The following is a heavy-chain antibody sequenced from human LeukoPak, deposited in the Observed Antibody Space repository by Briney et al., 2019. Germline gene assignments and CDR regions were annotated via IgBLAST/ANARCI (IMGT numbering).Heavy chain of an antibody. CDR3: AKIQDRLRGEFDY. CDR1: GFTFSSYA. Sequence: PGGSLRLSCAASGFTFSSYAVSWVRQAPGKGLEWVSAISGSGGSTYYADSVKGRFTISRDNSKNTLYLQMNSLRAEDTAVYYCAKIQDRLRGEFDYWGQGTLVTVSP. V-gene: IGHV3-23*01. J-gene: IGHJ4*02. CDR2: ISGSGGST.